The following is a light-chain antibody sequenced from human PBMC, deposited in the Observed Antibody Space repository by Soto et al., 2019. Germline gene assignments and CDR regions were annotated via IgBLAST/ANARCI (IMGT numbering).Light chain of an antibody. V-gene: IGLV2-14*01. CDR1: NSDVGGYDS. CDR2: DVS. J-gene: IGLJ2*01. Sequence: QSALTQPASVSGSPGQSITISCTGTNSDVGGYDSVSWYQQHPGKAPKLIIFDVSHRPSGVSNRFSGSKSGNTASLTISGLQAEDEADYHCSSFTSSSTLVLFGGGTKLTVL. CDR3: SSFTSSSTLVL.